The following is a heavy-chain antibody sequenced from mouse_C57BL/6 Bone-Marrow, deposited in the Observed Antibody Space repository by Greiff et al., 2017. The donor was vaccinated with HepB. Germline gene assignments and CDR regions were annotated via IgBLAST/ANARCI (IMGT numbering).Heavy chain of an antibody. CDR3: ASLAYYGSSPWFAY. D-gene: IGHD1-1*01. CDR1: GYNFTSYW. V-gene: IGHV1-53*01. Sequence: VQLQQPGTELVKPGASVKLSCKASGYNFTSYWMHWVKQRPGQGLEWIGNINPSNGGTNYNEKFKSKATLTVDKSSSTAYMQLSILTSEDSAVYYCASLAYYGSSPWFAYWGQGTLVTVSA. CDR2: INPSNGGT. J-gene: IGHJ3*01.